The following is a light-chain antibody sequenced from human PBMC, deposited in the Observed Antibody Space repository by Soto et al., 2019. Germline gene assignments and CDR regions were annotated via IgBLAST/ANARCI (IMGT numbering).Light chain of an antibody. CDR1: QSVTSDY. V-gene: IGKV3-20*01. CDR3: QQYGRP. CDR2: GAS. J-gene: IGKJ1*01. Sequence: EIVLTQSPGTLSLSPGERATLSCRASQSVTSDYLAWYQQKPGQAPRLLIHGASSRATGIPDRFSGSGSGTDFTLTIRRLEPEDFAVYYCQQYGRPFGQETKVEIK.